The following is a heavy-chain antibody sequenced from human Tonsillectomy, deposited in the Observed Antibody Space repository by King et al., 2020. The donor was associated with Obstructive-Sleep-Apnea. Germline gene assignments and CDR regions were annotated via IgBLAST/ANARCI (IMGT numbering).Heavy chain of an antibody. Sequence: VQLVESGGGLVKPGGSLRLSCAASGFTFSDYYMSWIRQAPGKGPECVSHISSSGSTIYYADSVKGRFTISRDNAKNSLDLQMNSLRAEDTAVFYCAGEGPGDYGDAFDYWGQGTLVTVSS. CDR2: ISSSGSTI. V-gene: IGHV3-11*01. CDR1: GFTFSDYY. D-gene: IGHD4-17*01. J-gene: IGHJ4*02. CDR3: AGEGPGDYGDAFDY.